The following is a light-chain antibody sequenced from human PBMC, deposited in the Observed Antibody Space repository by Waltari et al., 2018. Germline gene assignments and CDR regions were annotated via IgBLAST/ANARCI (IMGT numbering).Light chain of an antibody. Sequence: DIQMTQSPSTLSASVGDTVTITCRATQSVRTWLAWYQQRPGKVPKLLIYAASSLESDVPSRFSASGFGTEFALTINGLQPDDFATYYCQQYNDKLTFGGGTKVEIK. CDR1: QSVRTW. J-gene: IGKJ4*01. CDR3: QQYNDKLT. CDR2: AAS. V-gene: IGKV1-5*03.